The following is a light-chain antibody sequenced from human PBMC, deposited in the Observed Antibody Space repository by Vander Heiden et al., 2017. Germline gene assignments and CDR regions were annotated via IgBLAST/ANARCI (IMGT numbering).Light chain of an antibody. J-gene: IGLJ1*01. CDR3: QSYDSSLSGSYV. CDR1: SSNIGAGYD. CDR2: GNS. Sequence: QPVLTQPPSVSGAPGQRVPISCTGSSSNIGAGYDVHWYQQLPGTAPKLLIYGNSNRPSGVPDRFSGSKSGTSASLAITGLQAEDEADYYCQSYDSSLSGSYVFGTGTKVTVL. V-gene: IGLV1-40*01.